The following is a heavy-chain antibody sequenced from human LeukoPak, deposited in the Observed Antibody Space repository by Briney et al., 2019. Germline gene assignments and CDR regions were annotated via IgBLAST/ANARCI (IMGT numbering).Heavy chain of an antibody. CDR3: ARDLGKRGYYMDV. V-gene: IGHV3-48*01. Sequence: GGSLRLSCAASGFTFSSYSMNWVRQAPGKGLEWVSYISSSSSTIYYADSVKGRFTISRDNAKNSLYLQMNSLRAEDTAVYYCARDLGKRGYYMDVWGKGTTVTVSS. CDR1: GFTFSSYS. CDR2: ISSSSSTI. J-gene: IGHJ6*03. D-gene: IGHD3-16*01.